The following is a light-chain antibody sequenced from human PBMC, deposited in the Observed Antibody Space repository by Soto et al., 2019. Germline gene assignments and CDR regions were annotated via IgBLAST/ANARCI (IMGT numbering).Light chain of an antibody. CDR1: SSDVGGYNY. J-gene: IGLJ1*01. CDR3: SSFTSSSSPYV. Sequence: QSALTHPASVSGSPGQSITIACTGTSSDVGGYNYVSWYQQHPGKAPKLMIYEVSSRPSGVSNRFSGSKSGNTASLTISGLQAEDEADYYCSSFTSSSSPYVFGTGTKVTVL. V-gene: IGLV2-14*01. CDR2: EVS.